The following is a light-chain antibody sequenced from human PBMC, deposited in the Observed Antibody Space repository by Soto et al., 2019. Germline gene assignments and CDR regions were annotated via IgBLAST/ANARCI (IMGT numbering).Light chain of an antibody. CDR2: EVT. Sequence: QSVLTQPASVSGSHGQSITISWSGTSSDVGSYSHVAWYQQFPGKTPKLIIYEVTYRPSGVSHRFSASKSGNTASLTISGLQAGDEADYFCISYTGSSTSYVFGTGTKLTVL. CDR3: ISYTGSSTSYV. CDR1: SSDVGSYSH. V-gene: IGLV2-14*01. J-gene: IGLJ1*01.